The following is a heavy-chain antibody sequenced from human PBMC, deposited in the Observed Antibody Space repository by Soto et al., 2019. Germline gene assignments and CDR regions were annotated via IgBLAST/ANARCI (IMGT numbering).Heavy chain of an antibody. CDR1: GYTFTSYY. CDR2: INPSGGST. V-gene: IGHV1-46*03. CDR3: AYHVWSRYYYYGMDV. Sequence: ASVKVSCKASGYTFTSYYMHWVRQAPGQGLEWMGIINPSGGSTSYAQKFQGRVTMTRDTSTSTVYMELSSLRSEDTAVYYCAYHVWSRYYYYGMDVWGQGTTVTVSS. D-gene: IGHD2-21*01. J-gene: IGHJ6*02.